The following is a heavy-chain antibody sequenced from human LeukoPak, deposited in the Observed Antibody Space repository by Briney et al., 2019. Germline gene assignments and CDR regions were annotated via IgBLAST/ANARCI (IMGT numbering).Heavy chain of an antibody. Sequence: GGSLRLSCAASGFTFSSYWMHWVRQAPGKGLVWVSRIKSDGSSTSYADSVKGRFTISRDNAKNTLYLQMNSLRAEDTAVYYCARGRKECGGDCYSPWFDPWGQGALVTVSP. CDR2: IKSDGSST. CDR3: ARGRKECGGDCYSPWFDP. J-gene: IGHJ5*02. V-gene: IGHV3-74*01. CDR1: GFTFSSYW. D-gene: IGHD2-21*02.